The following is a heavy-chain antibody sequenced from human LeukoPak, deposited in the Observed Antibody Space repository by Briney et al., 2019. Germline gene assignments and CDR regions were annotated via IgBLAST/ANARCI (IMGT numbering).Heavy chain of an antibody. CDR1: GGSISSGDYY. D-gene: IGHD3-22*01. J-gene: IGHJ3*02. V-gene: IGHV4-30-4*01. Sequence: SQTLSLTCTVSGGSISSGDYYWRWIRQPPGKGLEWIGYIYYSGSTYYNPSLKSRVTISVDTSKNQFSLKLSSVTAADTAVYYCARYYYYDSSGYYYSAFDIWGQGTMVTVSS. CDR3: ARYYYYDSSGYYYSAFDI. CDR2: IYYSGST.